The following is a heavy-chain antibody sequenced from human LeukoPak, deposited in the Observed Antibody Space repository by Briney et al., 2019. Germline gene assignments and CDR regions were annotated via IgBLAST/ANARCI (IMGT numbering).Heavy chain of an antibody. CDR2: IWYDGSNK. V-gene: IGHV3-33*01. J-gene: IGHJ6*02. Sequence: GSLRLSCAASGFTFSSYGMHWVRQAPGKGLEWVAVIWYDGSNKYYADSVKGRFTISRDNSKNTLYLQMNSLRAEDTAVYYCARGGTVTTLYYYYYGMDVWGQGTTVTVSS. CDR3: ARGGTVTTLYYYYYGMDV. CDR1: GFTFSSYG. D-gene: IGHD4-11*01.